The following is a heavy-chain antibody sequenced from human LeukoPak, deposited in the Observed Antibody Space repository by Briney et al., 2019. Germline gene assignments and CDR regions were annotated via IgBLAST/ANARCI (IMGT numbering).Heavy chain of an antibody. CDR1: GYSFANYW. CDR3: ARSLAAGLRGYSYGYYAFDI. CDR2: IYPGDSDT. D-gene: IGHD5-18*01. Sequence: GESLKISCKGSGYSFANYWIGWVRQMPGKGLEWMGIIYPGDSDTRYSPSFQGQVTISADKSISTAYLQWSSLKASDTAMYYCARSLAAGLRGYSYGYYAFDIWGQGTMVTVSS. V-gene: IGHV5-51*01. J-gene: IGHJ3*02.